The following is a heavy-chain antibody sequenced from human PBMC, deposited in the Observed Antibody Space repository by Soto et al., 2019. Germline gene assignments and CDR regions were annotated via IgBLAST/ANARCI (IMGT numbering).Heavy chain of an antibody. D-gene: IGHD3-3*01. J-gene: IGHJ6*02. CDR3: ANGDDFWSGPALYYYCMDV. V-gene: IGHV1-69*13. CDR1: GGTFSSYA. Sequence: GASVKVSCKASGGTFSSYAISWVRQAPGQGLEWMGGIIPIFGTANYAQKFQGRVTITADESTSTAYMELSSLRSEDTAVYYCANGDDFWSGPALYYYCMDVWGQGTTVTVSS. CDR2: IIPIFGTA.